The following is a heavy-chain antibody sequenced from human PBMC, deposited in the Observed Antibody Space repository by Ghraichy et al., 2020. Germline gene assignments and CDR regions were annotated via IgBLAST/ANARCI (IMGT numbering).Heavy chain of an antibody. D-gene: IGHD6-19*01. Sequence: GGSLRLSCAASGFTFSSYSMNWVRQAPGKGLEWVSYISSSSSTIYYADSVKGRFTISRDNAKNSLYLQMNSLRAEYTAVYYCARDRASSGLTYDPSVVGPGFVYWGQGTLVTVSS. V-gene: IGHV3-48*01. CDR2: ISSSSSTI. CDR1: GFTFSSYS. J-gene: IGHJ4*02. CDR3: ARDRASSGLTYDPSVVGPGFVY.